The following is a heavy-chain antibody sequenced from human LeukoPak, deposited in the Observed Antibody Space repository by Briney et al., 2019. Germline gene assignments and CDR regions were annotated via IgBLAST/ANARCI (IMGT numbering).Heavy chain of an antibody. Sequence: ASVKASCKASGYTFTDYFIHWVRQAPGQGLEWMGWINPNIGDASYAQKFQDRVTMTRDRSINTAYMELSRLTSDDTAVYYCARMALDGGDSIGFDSWGQGTLVTVS. D-gene: IGHD2-21*02. J-gene: IGHJ5*01. CDR3: ARMALDGGDSIGFDS. V-gene: IGHV1-2*02. CDR1: GYTFTDYF. CDR2: INPNIGDA.